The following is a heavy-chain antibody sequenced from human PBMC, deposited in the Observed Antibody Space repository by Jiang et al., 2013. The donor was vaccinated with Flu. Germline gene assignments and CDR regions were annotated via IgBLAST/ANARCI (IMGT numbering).Heavy chain of an antibody. CDR3: ARVEGDIAAAGKLDY. CDR1: GGSFSGYY. Sequence: KPSETLSLTCAVYGGSFSGYYWSWIRQPPGKGLEWIGEINHSGSTNYNPSLKSRVTISVDTSKNQFSLKLSSVTAADTAVYYCARVEGDIAAAGKLDYWGQGTLVTVSS. J-gene: IGHJ4*02. V-gene: IGHV4-34*01. CDR2: INHSGST. D-gene: IGHD6-13*01.